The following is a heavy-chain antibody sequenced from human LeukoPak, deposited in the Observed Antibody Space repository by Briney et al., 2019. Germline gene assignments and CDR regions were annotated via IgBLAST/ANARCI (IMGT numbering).Heavy chain of an antibody. CDR1: GYTFTSYG. V-gene: IGHV1-18*01. CDR2: ISAYNGNT. J-gene: IGHJ3*02. CDR3: AGDRGGRGYYDSSGYYRDAFDI. D-gene: IGHD3-22*01. Sequence: ASVKVSCKASGYTFTSYGISWVRQAPGQGLEWMGWISAYNGNTNYAQKLQGRVTMTTDTSTSTAYMELRSLRSDDTAVYCFAGDRGGRGYYDSSGYYRDAFDIWGQGTMVTVSS.